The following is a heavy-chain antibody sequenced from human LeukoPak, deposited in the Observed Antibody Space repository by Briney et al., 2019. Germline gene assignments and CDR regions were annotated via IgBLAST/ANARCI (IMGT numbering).Heavy chain of an antibody. D-gene: IGHD4-23*01. CDR1: GLTFNNAW. CDR2: IKSNTDGGTA. V-gene: IGHV3-15*01. CDR3: ATLLRWESMSNSDY. J-gene: IGHJ4*02. Sequence: GVLRLSCAASGLTFNNAWMNWVRQAPGKGLEWVGRIKSNTDGGTADYAAPVKDRFTISRDDSKNAVYLQLSGLKTEDTAVYYCATLLRWESMSNSDYWGQGILVTVSS.